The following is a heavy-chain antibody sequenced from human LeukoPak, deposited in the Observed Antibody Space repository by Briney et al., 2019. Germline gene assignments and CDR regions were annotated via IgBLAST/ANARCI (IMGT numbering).Heavy chain of an antibody. CDR2: ISNNGGYT. CDR3: AKDYYDSSDYYYSGAFDI. D-gene: IGHD3-22*01. CDR1: GFTFSSSA. V-gene: IGHV3-23*01. J-gene: IGHJ3*02. Sequence: PGGSLRLSCAASGFTFSSSAMSWVRQAPGKGLEWVSAISNNGGYTYYADSVQGRFTISRDNSKSTLCLQMNSLRAEDTAVYYCAKDYYDSSDYYYSGAFDIWGQGTMVTVSS.